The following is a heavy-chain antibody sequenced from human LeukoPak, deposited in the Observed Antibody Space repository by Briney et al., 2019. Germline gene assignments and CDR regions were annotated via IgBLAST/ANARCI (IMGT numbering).Heavy chain of an antibody. CDR3: ASAWRGLTGIDKRGYYFDS. V-gene: IGHV4-39*07. Sequence: SETLSLTCTVSGGSMKNKNYFWGWIRQAPGQGLEWIGSIHDSGSTYKNPSLKSRPTISIVTSKNQFSLKLNSVTAADTALYYCASAWRGLTGIDKRGYYFDSWGQGSLVTVFS. J-gene: IGHJ4*02. CDR2: IHDSGST. CDR1: GGSMKNKNYF. D-gene: IGHD1-1*01.